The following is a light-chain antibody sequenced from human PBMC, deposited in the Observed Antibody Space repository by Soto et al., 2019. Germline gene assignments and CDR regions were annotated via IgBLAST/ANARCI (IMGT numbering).Light chain of an antibody. CDR3: QQYAGPPTT. CDR1: QSVNSNY. Sequence: EIVMTQSPAILSVSPGESATLSCRASQSVNSNYLAWYQQHPGQPPRLLIYGISTRATGIPARFSGSGSGTDFTLTISRLEPEDFAVYFCQQYAGPPTTFGQGTRLEI. CDR2: GIS. V-gene: IGKV3-20*01. J-gene: IGKJ5*01.